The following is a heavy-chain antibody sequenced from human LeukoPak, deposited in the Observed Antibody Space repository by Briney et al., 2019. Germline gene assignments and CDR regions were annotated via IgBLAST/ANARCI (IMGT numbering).Heavy chain of an antibody. D-gene: IGHD3-3*02. J-gene: IGHJ4*02. V-gene: IGHV1-2*02. CDR2: ITPKSGDT. Sequence: ASVKVSCKASGYTFSDFYIHWVRQAPGQGLEYVGWITPKSGDTYSPQRFQGRVTMTRDASISTAYMELSSLRSDDTAVYFCARVRLADERAWAYWGQGTMVTVSS. CDR1: GYTFSDFY. CDR3: ARVRLADERAWAY.